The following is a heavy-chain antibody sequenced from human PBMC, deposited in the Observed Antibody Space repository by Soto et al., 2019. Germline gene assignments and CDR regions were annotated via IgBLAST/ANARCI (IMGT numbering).Heavy chain of an antibody. J-gene: IGHJ4*02. CDR1: GFTFSSYG. Sequence: QVQLVESGGGVVQPGRSLRLSCAASGFTFSSYGMHWVRQAPGKGLEWVAVISYDGSNIYYADSVKGRFTISRDNSKNTLYLQMNSLRAEDTAVYYCVEAVAGTVNPVADYWGQGTLVTVSS. CDR3: VEAVAGTVNPVADY. V-gene: IGHV3-30*03. CDR2: ISYDGSNI. D-gene: IGHD6-19*01.